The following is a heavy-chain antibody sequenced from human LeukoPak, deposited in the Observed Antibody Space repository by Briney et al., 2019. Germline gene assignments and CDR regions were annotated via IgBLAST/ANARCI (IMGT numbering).Heavy chain of an antibody. J-gene: IGHJ5*02. CDR2: IRYDGSDK. CDR1: GFAFSRLD. CDR3: AKGVTTAAVDL. Sequence: GGFLRLSCAASGFAFSRLDMHWVRQAPGEGLEWVAFIRYDGSDKYYADSVKGRFTISRDNSNTTLYLQMNGLRAEDTALYYCAKGVTTAAVDLWGQGTLVTVS. V-gene: IGHV3-30*02. D-gene: IGHD4-17*01.